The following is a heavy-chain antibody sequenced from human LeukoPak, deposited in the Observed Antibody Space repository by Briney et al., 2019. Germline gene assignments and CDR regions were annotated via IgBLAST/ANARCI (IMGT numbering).Heavy chain of an antibody. Sequence: GASVKVSCKASGYTFTSYGISWLRQAPGQGLEWMGWISAYNGNTNYAQKLQGRVTMTTDTSTSTAYMELRSLRSDDTAVYYCARDGDSYSSSYDAFDIWGQGTMVTVSS. CDR1: GYTFTSYG. V-gene: IGHV1-18*01. CDR2: ISAYNGNT. D-gene: IGHD6-13*01. CDR3: ARDGDSYSSSYDAFDI. J-gene: IGHJ3*02.